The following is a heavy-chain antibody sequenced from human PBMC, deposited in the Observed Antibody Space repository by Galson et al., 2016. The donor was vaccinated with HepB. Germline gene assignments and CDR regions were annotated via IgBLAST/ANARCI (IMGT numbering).Heavy chain of an antibody. CDR1: GGSISSGGYS. CDR3: ARGLGGPTVTAYFEY. J-gene: IGHJ4*02. D-gene: IGHD4-17*01. Sequence: TLSLTCAVSGGSISSGGYSWSWIRQPPGKGLEWIGYIFHRGSTYYNPSLKSRVTISVDRSKNQFSLNLSSVTAADTAVYYCARGLGGPTVTAYFEYWGQGTLVTVSS. V-gene: IGHV4-30-2*01. CDR2: IFHRGST.